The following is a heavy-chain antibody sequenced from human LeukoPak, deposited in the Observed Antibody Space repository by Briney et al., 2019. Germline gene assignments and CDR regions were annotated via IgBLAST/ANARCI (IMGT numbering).Heavy chain of an antibody. Sequence: SETLSLTCAVSGYSISSGYYWGWIRQPPGKGLEWIGSIYHSGSTYYNPSLKSRVTISLDTSKNQFSLKLSSVTAADTAVYYCARHRYDFWSGNDYWGQGTLVTVSS. D-gene: IGHD3-3*01. CDR2: IYHSGST. CDR1: GYSISSGYY. V-gene: IGHV4-38-2*01. J-gene: IGHJ4*02. CDR3: ARHRYDFWSGNDY.